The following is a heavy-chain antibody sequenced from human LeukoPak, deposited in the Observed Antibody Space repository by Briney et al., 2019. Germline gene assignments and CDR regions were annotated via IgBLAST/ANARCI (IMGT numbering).Heavy chain of an antibody. V-gene: IGHV3-7*03. CDR1: GFMFTNYW. D-gene: IGHD6-19*01. CDR2: IKSDGSDK. J-gene: IGHJ4*02. CDR3: AKNGGWTFDY. Sequence: QPGGPLLLSCAASGFMFTNYWMTWVRQAPGKGLEWVAIIKSDGSDKYYVDSVKGRFTISRDNAKNSLYLQMNSLRAEDTAFYYCAKNGGWTFDYWGQGILVTVSS.